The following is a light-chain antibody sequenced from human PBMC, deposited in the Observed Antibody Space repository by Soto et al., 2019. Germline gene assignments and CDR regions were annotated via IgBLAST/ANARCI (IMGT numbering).Light chain of an antibody. CDR3: QQYDRSPLT. V-gene: IGKV3-20*01. J-gene: IGKJ4*01. CDR2: GAS. Sequence: EIVLTQSPGTLSLSPGERATLSCRASQRVSRSYLAWYQQKPGQGPRLLIYGASSRATGIPDRFSGSESGTDFTLTISRLEPEDFAVYYCQQYDRSPLTFGGGTKVEIK. CDR1: QRVSRSY.